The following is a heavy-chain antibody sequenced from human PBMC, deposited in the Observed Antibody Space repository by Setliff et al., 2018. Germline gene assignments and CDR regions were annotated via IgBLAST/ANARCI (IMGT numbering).Heavy chain of an antibody. CDR3: AKVRLPNSYMRSGVES. D-gene: IGHD1-20*01. CDR1: GFTFSNAW. CDR2: IKSKTDGGTT. V-gene: IGHV3-15*01. J-gene: IGHJ5*01. Sequence: GGSLRLSCAASGFTFSNAWMSWVRQAPGKGLEWVGRIKSKTDGGTTDYAAPVKGRFTISRDDSKNTLYLQMNSLKTEDTAFYYCAKVRLPNSYMRSGVESWGQGTPVTVSS.